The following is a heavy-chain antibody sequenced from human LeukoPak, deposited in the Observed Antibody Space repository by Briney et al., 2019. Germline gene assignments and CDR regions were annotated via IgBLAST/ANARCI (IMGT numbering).Heavy chain of an antibody. J-gene: IGHJ6*02. CDR1: GFPIGGFW. D-gene: IGHD1-1*01. V-gene: IGHV3-74*01. Sequence: GGSLRLSCAASGFPIGGFWMHWVRQVPGKGLVWVSRNKGDGTSSSYADSVKGRFTISRDNAKNTIYLQLNSLRVDDTAVYYCMRDWRYYGMDVWGQGTTVTVSS. CDR2: NKGDGTSS. CDR3: MRDWRYYGMDV.